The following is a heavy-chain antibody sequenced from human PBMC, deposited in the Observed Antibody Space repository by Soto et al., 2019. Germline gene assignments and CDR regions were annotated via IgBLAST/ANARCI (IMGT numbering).Heavy chain of an antibody. D-gene: IGHD2-21*02. CDR2: IYHSGST. CDR1: GGSISSSHW. J-gene: IGHJ6*02. V-gene: IGHV4-4*02. Sequence: SETLSLTCAVSGGSISSSHWWGWVRQAPGKGLEWIGEIYHSGSTNYNPSPKSRITMSVDKSKNQFSVNLSSVTAADTAVYYCVRDADETAIVPAPWLVWGRGTMVTVSS. CDR3: VRDADETAIVPAPWLV.